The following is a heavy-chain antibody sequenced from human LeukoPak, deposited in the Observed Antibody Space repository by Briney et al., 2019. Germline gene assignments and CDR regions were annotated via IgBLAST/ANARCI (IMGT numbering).Heavy chain of an antibody. V-gene: IGHV3-33*06. CDR3: AKGGGITMIVVPYHFDY. Sequence: GGSLRLSCAASGFTFSSYGMHWVRQAPGKGLEWVAVIWYDGSNKYYADSVKGRFTISRDNSKNTLYLQMNSLRAEDTAVYYCAKGGGITMIVVPYHFDYWGQGTLVTVSS. CDR1: GFTFSSYG. CDR2: IWYDGSNK. D-gene: IGHD3-22*01. J-gene: IGHJ4*02.